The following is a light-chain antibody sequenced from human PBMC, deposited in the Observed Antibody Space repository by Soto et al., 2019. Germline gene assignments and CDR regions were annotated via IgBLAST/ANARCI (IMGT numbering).Light chain of an antibody. CDR3: QHYGNSPYT. J-gene: IGKJ2*01. CDR1: QSLSRTY. V-gene: IGKV3-20*01. Sequence: EIVVTQSPGTLSLSPGERVILSCRASQSLSRTYLAWYQQKPGQAPRLLIYGVSSRATGIPDRFSGSGSGTDFTLTISRLETEDFAVYYCQHYGNSPYTFGQGTKLEI. CDR2: GVS.